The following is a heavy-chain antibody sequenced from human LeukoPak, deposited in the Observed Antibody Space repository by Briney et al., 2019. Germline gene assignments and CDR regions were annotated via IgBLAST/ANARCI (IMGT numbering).Heavy chain of an antibody. V-gene: IGHV3-21*01. J-gene: IGHJ4*02. D-gene: IGHD3-16*01. CDR3: AREVAGGAQDY. CDR1: GFTFSSYS. Sequence: GGSLRLSCAASGFTFSSYSMNWARQAPGKGLEWVSSISSSSSYIYYADSVKGRFTISRDNAKNSLYLQMNSLRAEDTAVYYCAREVAGGAQDYWGQGTLVTVSS. CDR2: ISSSSSYI.